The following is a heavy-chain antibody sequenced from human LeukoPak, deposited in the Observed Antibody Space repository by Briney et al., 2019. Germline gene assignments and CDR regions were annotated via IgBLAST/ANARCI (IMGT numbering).Heavy chain of an antibody. D-gene: IGHD3-22*01. CDR2: IFHTGST. CDR3: VRDGDYYDSGGYGNI. J-gene: IGHJ4*02. Sequence: SQTLSLTCSVSGGSIYSGIYSWSWIRQPPGKGLEWIGYIFHTGSTSYNPSLKSRVTISVDRSKNQFSLKLSSVTAADTAMYYCVRDGDYYDSGGYGNIWGQGTLVTVSS. CDR1: GGSIYSGIYS. V-gene: IGHV4-30-2*01.